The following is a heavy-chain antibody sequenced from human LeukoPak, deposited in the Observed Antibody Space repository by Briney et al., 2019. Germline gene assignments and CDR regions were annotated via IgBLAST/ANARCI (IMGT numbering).Heavy chain of an antibody. V-gene: IGHV1-69*13. Sequence: GASVKVSCKASGDTLSRYAISGVRQAPGQGREWVGGIIPIFGTANYAQKFQGRVTITADESTSTAYMELSSLRSEDTAGYYCARRVASNLDAFDIWGQGTMVTVSS. CDR3: ARRVASNLDAFDI. D-gene: IGHD5-12*01. CDR1: GDTLSRYA. CDR2: IIPIFGTA. J-gene: IGHJ3*02.